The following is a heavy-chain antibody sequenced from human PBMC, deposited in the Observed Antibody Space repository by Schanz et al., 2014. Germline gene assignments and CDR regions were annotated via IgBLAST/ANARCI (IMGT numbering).Heavy chain of an antibody. D-gene: IGHD2-2*01. Sequence: VQLVESGGGLVKPGGSLRLSCAASGFTFSNYWIHWVRQAPGKGLEWVANIKQDGSERYYVDSVKGRFTISRDNAKNSLYLQMNSLRAEDTAVYYCERFQSPHQPFDYWGQGTLVTVSS. J-gene: IGHJ4*02. V-gene: IGHV3-7*01. CDR1: GFTFSNYW. CDR2: IKQDGSER. CDR3: ERFQSPHQPFDY.